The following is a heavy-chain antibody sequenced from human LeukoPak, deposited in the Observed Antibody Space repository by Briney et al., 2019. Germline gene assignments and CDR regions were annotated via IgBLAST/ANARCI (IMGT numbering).Heavy chain of an antibody. D-gene: IGHD3-22*01. CDR3: ARASYYYDSSGYPGYYFDY. CDR1: GYTFTDYY. CDR2: INPNSGGT. J-gene: IGHJ4*02. Sequence: XSVKVSCKASGYTFTDYYMHWVRQAPGQGLEWMGWINPNSGGTNYAQKFQGRVTMTRDTSISTAYMELSRLRSDDTAVYYCARASYYYDSSGYPGYYFDYWGQGTLVTVSS. V-gene: IGHV1-2*02.